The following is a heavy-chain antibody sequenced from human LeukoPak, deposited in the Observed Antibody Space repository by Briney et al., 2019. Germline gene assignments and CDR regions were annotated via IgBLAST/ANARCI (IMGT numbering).Heavy chain of an antibody. V-gene: IGHV1-2*02. J-gene: IGHJ3*02. CDR2: VNPNSGGT. Sequence: ASVKVSCKASGYTFTGYYMHWVRQAPGQGLEWMGWVNPNSGGTNYAQKFQGRVTMTRDTSISTAYMELSRLRSDDTAVYYCARRGIYYYDSSGYYCDAFDIWGQGTMVTVSS. D-gene: IGHD3-22*01. CDR3: ARRGIYYYDSSGYYCDAFDI. CDR1: GYTFTGYY.